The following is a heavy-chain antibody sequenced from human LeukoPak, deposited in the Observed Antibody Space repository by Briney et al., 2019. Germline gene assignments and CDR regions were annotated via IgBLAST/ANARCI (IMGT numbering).Heavy chain of an antibody. D-gene: IGHD2-21*02. CDR2: ISYDGCNK. CDR1: GFTFCSYA. Sequence: GGSLRHSCAASGFTFCSYAMHSVRPALGKGLEWVAFISYDGCNKYYADSVKGRFTISRDNAKNTLYLQMNSLRAEDTAVYYCASAELVVTAISYWGQGSLVTVSS. V-gene: IGHV3-30-3*02. J-gene: IGHJ4*02. CDR3: ASAELVVTAISY.